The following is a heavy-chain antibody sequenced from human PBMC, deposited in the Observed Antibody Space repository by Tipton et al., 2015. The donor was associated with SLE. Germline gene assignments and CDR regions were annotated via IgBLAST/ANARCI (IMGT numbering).Heavy chain of an antibody. CDR1: GGSFTGYF. CDR3: ARRGDYYDSSGSYYYYGMDV. V-gene: IGHV4-34*01. Sequence: TLSLTCAVYGGSFTGYFWTWIRQSPGKGLEWIGEISHSGGTNYNPSLKSRVTISVDTSKNQFSLKLSSVTAADTAVYYCARRGDYYDSSGSYYYYGMDVWGQGTTVTVSS. D-gene: IGHD3-22*01. CDR2: ISHSGGT. J-gene: IGHJ6*02.